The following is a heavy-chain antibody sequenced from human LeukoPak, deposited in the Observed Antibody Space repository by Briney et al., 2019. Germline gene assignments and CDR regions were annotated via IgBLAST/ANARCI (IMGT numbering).Heavy chain of an antibody. J-gene: IGHJ2*01. Sequence: SQTLPLTCTVSGGSISSGDYYWSRIRQPPGKGLEWIGYIYYSGSTYYNPSLKSRVTISVDTSKNQFSLKLSSVTAADTAVYYCARDSLGSCSSTSCKRYWYFDLWGRGTLVTVSS. CDR1: GGSISSGDYY. D-gene: IGHD2-2*01. CDR3: ARDSLGSCSSTSCKRYWYFDL. CDR2: IYYSGST. V-gene: IGHV4-30-4*08.